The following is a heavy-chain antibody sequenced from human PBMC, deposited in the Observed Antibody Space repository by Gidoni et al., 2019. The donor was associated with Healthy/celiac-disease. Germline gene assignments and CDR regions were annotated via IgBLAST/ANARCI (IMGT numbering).Heavy chain of an antibody. CDR2: IYYSGST. CDR1: GGSISSSSYY. V-gene: IGHV4-39*01. CDR3: ASYDFWMYYYYMDV. J-gene: IGHJ6*03. Sequence: QLQLQESGPGQVKPSETLSLTCTVSGGSISSSSYYWGWIRQPPGKGLEWIGSIYYSGSTYYNPSLKSRVTISVDTSKNQFSLKLSSVTAADTAVYYCASYDFWMYYYYMDVWGKGTMVTVSS. D-gene: IGHD3-3*01.